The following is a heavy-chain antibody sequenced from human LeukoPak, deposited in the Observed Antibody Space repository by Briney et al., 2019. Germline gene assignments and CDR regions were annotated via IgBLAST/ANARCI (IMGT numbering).Heavy chain of an antibody. CDR2: INHSGST. CDR3: ARVLYYYDSSGYCSKPHPGFDY. Sequence: SETLSLTCAVYGGSFSGYYWSWIRQPPGKGLEWIGEINHSGSTNYNPSLKSRVTISVDTSKNQFSLKLSSVTAADTAVYYCARVLYYYDSSGYCSKPHPGFDYWGQGTLVTVSS. CDR1: GGSFSGYY. V-gene: IGHV4-34*01. D-gene: IGHD3-22*01. J-gene: IGHJ4*02.